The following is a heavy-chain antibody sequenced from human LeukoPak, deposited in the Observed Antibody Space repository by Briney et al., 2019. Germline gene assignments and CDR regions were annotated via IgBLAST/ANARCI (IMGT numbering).Heavy chain of an antibody. CDR1: EFTFSSYW. CDR3: ARESMITFGGVIVGPFDY. CDR2: ISYDGSNK. Sequence: GGSLRLSCAASEFTFSSYWMHWVRQAPGKGLEWVAVISYDGSNKYYADSVKGRFTISRDNSKNTLYLQMNSLRAEDTAVYYCARESMITFGGVIVGPFDYWGQGTLVTVSS. J-gene: IGHJ4*02. V-gene: IGHV3-30*03. D-gene: IGHD3-16*02.